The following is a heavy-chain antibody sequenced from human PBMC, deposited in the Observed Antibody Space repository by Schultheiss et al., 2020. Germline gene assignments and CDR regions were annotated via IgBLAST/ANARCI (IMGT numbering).Heavy chain of an antibody. CDR1: GFTFSSYG. Sequence: SLRLSCAASGFTFSSYGMHWVRQAPGKGLEWVAVISYDGSNKYYADSVKGRFTISRDNSKNTLYLQMNSLRAEDTAVYYCAKDNCLGYWGQGTLVTVSS. CDR3: AKDNCLGY. D-gene: IGHD2-15*01. CDR2: ISYDGSNK. J-gene: IGHJ4*02. V-gene: IGHV3-30*18.